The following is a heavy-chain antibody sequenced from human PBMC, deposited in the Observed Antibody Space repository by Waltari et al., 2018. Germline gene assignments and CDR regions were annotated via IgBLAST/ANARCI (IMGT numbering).Heavy chain of an antibody. V-gene: IGHV4-4*02. CDR1: GDSVSNGYC. J-gene: IGHJ4*02. CDR2: IHHSGRA. CDR3: ASDRGRGLYLDS. D-gene: IGHD2-15*01. Sequence: VQLQESGPGLVKPSETLSLTCAVSGDSVSNGYCWSWVRQPPGKGLEWIGQIHHSGRANYNPSLESRVTMSRDTSKNEISLKVTSATAADTAVYYCASDRGRGLYLDSWGQGTLVTVSP.